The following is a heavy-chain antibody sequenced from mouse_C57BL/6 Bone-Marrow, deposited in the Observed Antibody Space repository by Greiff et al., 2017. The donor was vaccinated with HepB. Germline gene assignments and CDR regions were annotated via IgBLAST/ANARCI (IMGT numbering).Heavy chain of an antibody. V-gene: IGHV1-64*01. J-gene: IGHJ2*01. D-gene: IGHD1-1*01. Sequence: QVQLQQPGAELVKPGASVKLSCKASGYTFTSYWMHWVKQRPGQGLEWIGMIHPNSGSTNYNEKFKSKATLTVDKSSSTAYMQLSSLTSEDSAVYYCARKRYYGSSYFDYWGQGTTLTVSS. CDR1: GYTFTSYW. CDR2: IHPNSGST. CDR3: ARKRYYGSSYFDY.